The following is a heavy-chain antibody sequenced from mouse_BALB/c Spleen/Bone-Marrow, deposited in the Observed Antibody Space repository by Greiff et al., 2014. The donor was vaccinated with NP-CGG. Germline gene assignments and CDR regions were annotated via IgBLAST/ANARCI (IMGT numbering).Heavy chain of an antibody. D-gene: IGHD1-2*01. Sequence: VQLQQSGPGLVAPSQSLSITCTVSGFSLTTYGVHWVRQPPGKGLEWLGVIWPDGSTNYNSALMSRLSIRKDNSKSQVFLKKNRPQTDDTAMYYCGRITTATGAMDHWGQGTSVTVSP. V-gene: IGHV2-9*02. CDR2: IWPDGST. CDR1: GFSLTTYG. CDR3: GRITTATGAMDH. J-gene: IGHJ4*01.